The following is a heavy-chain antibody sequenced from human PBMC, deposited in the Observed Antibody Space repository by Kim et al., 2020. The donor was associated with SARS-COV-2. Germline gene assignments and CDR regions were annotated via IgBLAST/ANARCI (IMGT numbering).Heavy chain of an antibody. CDR3: ARGRYQLLYLNWFDP. J-gene: IGHJ5*02. V-gene: IGHV1-2*02. Sequence: HKFQGRVTMTRDTSISTAYMELSRLRSDDTAVYYCARGRYQLLYLNWFDPWGQGTLVTVSS. D-gene: IGHD2-2*02.